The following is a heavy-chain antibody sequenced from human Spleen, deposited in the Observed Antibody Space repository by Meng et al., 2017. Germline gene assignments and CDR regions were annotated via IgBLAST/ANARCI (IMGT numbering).Heavy chain of an antibody. CDR2: INWNGGST. V-gene: IGHV3-20*04. CDR3: ARDSVVPAAGMDV. CDR1: GFTFDDYG. J-gene: IGHJ6*02. Sequence: GESLKISCAASGFTFDDYGMSWVRQAPGKGLEWVSGINWNGGSTGYADSVKGRFTISRDNSEYTLYLQMNSLGAEDTAVYYCARDSVVPAAGMDVWGQGTTVTVSS. D-gene: IGHD2-2*01.